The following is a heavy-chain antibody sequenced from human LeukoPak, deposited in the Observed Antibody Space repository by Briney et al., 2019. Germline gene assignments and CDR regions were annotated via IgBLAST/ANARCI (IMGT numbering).Heavy chain of an antibody. Sequence: SETLSLTCAVYGGSFSGYYWSWIRQPPGKGLEWIGEINHSGSTNYNPSLKSRVTISVDTSKNQFSLKLSSVTAADTAVYYCARARYCTNGVCYNVRWFDPRGQGTLVTVSS. CDR3: ARARYCTNGVCYNVRWFDP. CDR1: GGSFSGYY. CDR2: INHSGST. V-gene: IGHV4-34*01. D-gene: IGHD2-8*01. J-gene: IGHJ5*02.